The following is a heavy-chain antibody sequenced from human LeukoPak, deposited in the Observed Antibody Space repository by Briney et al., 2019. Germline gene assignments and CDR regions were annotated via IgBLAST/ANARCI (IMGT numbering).Heavy chain of an antibody. Sequence: GASVKVSCKASGYTFTSYDINWVRQATGRGLEWMGWMNPNSGSTGYAQKLQGRVTITRNTSISTAYMELSGLRSEDTAVYYCARGRSTGYPYYFEYWGQGTLVTVSS. CDR2: MNPNSGST. CDR3: ARGRSTGYPYYFEY. V-gene: IGHV1-8*03. D-gene: IGHD5-12*01. J-gene: IGHJ4*02. CDR1: GYTFTSYD.